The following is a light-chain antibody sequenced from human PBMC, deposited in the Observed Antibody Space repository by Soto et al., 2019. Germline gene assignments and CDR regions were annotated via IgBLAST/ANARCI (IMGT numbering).Light chain of an antibody. CDR2: KAS. CDR3: QQYSAYSALT. Sequence: DIQMTQSPSTLSASVGDRVTITCRASQSISTYLAWYQQKPGKAPHLLIYKASSLESGVPSRFSGTGYGTEFILAISRLQPDDFATYYCQQYSAYSALTFGGGNKVEI. CDR1: QSISTY. V-gene: IGKV1-5*03. J-gene: IGKJ4*01.